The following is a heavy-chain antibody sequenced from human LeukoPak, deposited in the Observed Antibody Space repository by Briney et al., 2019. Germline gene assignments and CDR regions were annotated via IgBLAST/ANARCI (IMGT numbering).Heavy chain of an antibody. J-gene: IGHJ4*02. CDR1: GLTFSSHW. CDR3: ARSSGWTFDY. D-gene: IGHD6-19*01. V-gene: IGHV3-30*03. Sequence: GGSLRLSCAASGLTFSSHWVHWVRQAPGKGLEWVAVISYDGSNKYYADSVKGRFTISRDISKNTLYLQMNSLRAEDTAVYYCARSSGWTFDYWGQGTLVTVSS. CDR2: ISYDGSNK.